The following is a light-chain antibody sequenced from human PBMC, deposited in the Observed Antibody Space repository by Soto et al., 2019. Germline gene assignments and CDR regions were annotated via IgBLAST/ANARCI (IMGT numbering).Light chain of an antibody. J-gene: IGLJ2*01. CDR2: EVS. Sequence: QSALTQPASVSGSPEQSITISCTGTSSDVGSYDLVSWYQQHPDKAPKLLLFEVSKRPSGVSIRFSGSKSGNTASLTISGLQPEDEADYYCCSYATPRLFGGGTKVTVL. V-gene: IGLV2-23*02. CDR3: CSYATPRL. CDR1: SSDVGSYDL.